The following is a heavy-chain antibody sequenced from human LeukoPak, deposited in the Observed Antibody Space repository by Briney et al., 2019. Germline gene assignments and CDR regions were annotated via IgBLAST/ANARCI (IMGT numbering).Heavy chain of an antibody. Sequence: GPSVTLSCTASGSTVSIYGISWLRRAPRHRLGWRRGISAYIGNTDYAQKRQGRVTMTTDTSTSTADRELRSLRSDDTAVYYCARVVDSGYDEYRSGRGVGNWFDPWGQGTLVTVSS. CDR3: ARVVDSGYDEYRSGRGVGNWFDP. D-gene: IGHD5-12*01. V-gene: IGHV1-18*04. CDR1: GSTVSIYG. J-gene: IGHJ5*02. CDR2: ISAYIGNT.